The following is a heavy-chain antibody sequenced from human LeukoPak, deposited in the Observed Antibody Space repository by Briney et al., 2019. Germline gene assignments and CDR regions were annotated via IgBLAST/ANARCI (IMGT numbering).Heavy chain of an antibody. CDR2: IYYSGST. CDR3: ARGAGYSYGTFDY. Sequence: SETLSLTCTVSGGSISSYYWSWIRQPPGKGLEWIGYIYYSGSTNYNPSLKSRVTISVDRSKNQFSLKLSSVTAADTAVYYCARGAGYSYGTFDYWGQGTLVTVSS. CDR1: GGSISSYY. D-gene: IGHD5-18*01. V-gene: IGHV4-59*12. J-gene: IGHJ4*02.